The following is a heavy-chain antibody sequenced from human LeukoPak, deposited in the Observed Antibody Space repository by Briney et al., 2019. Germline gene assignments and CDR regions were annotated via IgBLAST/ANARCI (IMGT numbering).Heavy chain of an antibody. CDR3: ARESMVSTGYYFDY. CDR2: IKQDGSVK. Sequence: SGGSLRLSCAASGFTFSSYWMSWVRQAPGKGLEWVANIKQDGSVKYYVDSVKGRFTISRDNAKNSLYLQMNSLRAEDTAVYYCARESMVSTGYYFDYWGQGTLVTVST. V-gene: IGHV3-7*01. J-gene: IGHJ4*02. D-gene: IGHD3-10*01. CDR1: GFTFSSYW.